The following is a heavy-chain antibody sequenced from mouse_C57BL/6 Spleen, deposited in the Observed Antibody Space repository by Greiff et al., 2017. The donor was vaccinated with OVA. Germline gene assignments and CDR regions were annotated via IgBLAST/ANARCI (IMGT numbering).Heavy chain of an antibody. Sequence: VQLQQSGPELVKPGASVKISCKASGYSFTDYNMNWVKQSNGKSLEWIGVINPNYGTTSYNQKFKGKATLTVDQSSSTAYMQLNSLTSEDSAVYYCASRDDYYGSSINYYAMDYWGQGTSVTVSS. J-gene: IGHJ4*01. V-gene: IGHV1-39*01. CDR3: ASRDDYYGSSINYYAMDY. CDR2: INPNYGTT. CDR1: GYSFTDYN. D-gene: IGHD1-1*01.